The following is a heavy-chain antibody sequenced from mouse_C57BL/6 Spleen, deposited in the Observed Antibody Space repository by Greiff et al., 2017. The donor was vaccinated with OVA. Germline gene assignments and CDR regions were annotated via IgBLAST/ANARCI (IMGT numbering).Heavy chain of an antibody. CDR3: ARGRTARNYFVY. D-gene: IGHD3-3*01. CDR2: LDPSDSYT. J-gene: IGHJ2*01. V-gene: IGHV1-69*01. Sequence: QVQLQQPGAELVMPGASVKLSCKASGYTFTSYWMHWVKQRPGQGLEWIGELDPSDSYTNYNQKFKGKSTLTVDKSSSTAYMQLSSLTSEDSAVYYCARGRTARNYFVYWGQGTTLTVSS. CDR1: GYTFTSYW.